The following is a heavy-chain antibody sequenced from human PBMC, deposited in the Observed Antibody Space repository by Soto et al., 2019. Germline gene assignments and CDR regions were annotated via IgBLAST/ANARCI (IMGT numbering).Heavy chain of an antibody. Sequence: ASVKVSCKVSGYTLTELSIHWVRQAPGKGLEWMGGFDPEDGGTIYAQRFQGRVTMTEDTSTDTAYMELSSMRSEDTAVYYCATRATVGIYYYYGLDVWGQGTTVTVSS. CDR1: GYTLTELS. CDR2: FDPEDGGT. D-gene: IGHD4-17*01. J-gene: IGHJ6*02. CDR3: ATRATVGIYYYYGLDV. V-gene: IGHV1-24*01.